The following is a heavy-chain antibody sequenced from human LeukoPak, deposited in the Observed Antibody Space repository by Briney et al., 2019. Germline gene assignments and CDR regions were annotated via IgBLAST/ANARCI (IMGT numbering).Heavy chain of an antibody. J-gene: IGHJ3*02. CDR2: ISGDASVS. CDR1: GFTFRFYA. CDR3: AKAYSRSLYGDAFHI. V-gene: IGHV3-23*01. Sequence: WGSLSLSCAGSGFTFRFYAMTWVRLAPGKGLEWVSGISGDASVSRHADSVKGRFNISRDNSKNTLYLQLNGLRVEDTAIYYCAKAYSRSLYGDAFHIWGQGTMVTVSP. D-gene: IGHD1-26*01.